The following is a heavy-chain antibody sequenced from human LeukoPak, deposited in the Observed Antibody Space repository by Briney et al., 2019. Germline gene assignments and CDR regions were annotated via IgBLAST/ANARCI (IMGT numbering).Heavy chain of an antibody. CDR3: SRGEVDGPDFDY. V-gene: IGHV1-2*02. D-gene: IGHD1-26*01. J-gene: IGHJ4*02. CDR2: INPNSVT. Sequence: VASVKVSCKASGYTFTGYYIHWVRQAPGQGLEWMGWINPNSVTNYAQKFQGRVTMTRDTSISTAYMELSRLTSDDMAVYYCSRGEVDGPDFDYWGQGTLVTVSS. CDR1: GYTFTGYY.